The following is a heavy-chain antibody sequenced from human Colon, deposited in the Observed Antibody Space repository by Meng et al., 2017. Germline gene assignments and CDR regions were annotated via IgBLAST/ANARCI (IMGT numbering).Heavy chain of an antibody. CDR3: AKTGCRSSGYCCFGG. V-gene: IGHV3-23*01. Sequence: GESLKISCAASGFTFSSYAMSWVRQSPGKGLEWVSSIKSGGGKTYFADSVKGRFTISRDNSKNTVFLQMNSLRAEDTAIYYCAKTGCRSSGYCCFGGWGQGTLVTVSS. D-gene: IGHD3-22*01. J-gene: IGHJ4*02. CDR1: GFTFSSYA. CDR2: IKSGGGKT.